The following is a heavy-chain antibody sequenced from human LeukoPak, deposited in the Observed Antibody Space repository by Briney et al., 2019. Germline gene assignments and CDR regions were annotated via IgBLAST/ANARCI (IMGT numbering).Heavy chain of an antibody. D-gene: IGHD6-6*01. CDR2: INTNTGNP. Sequence: ASVKVSCKASGYAFTSHAFCWVRQAPGQGLEWMGWINTNTGNPTYAQGFTGRFVFSLDTSVSTAYLQISSLKAEDTAVYYCARGPDSSSSGDWFDPWGQGTLVTVSS. J-gene: IGHJ5*02. CDR1: GYAFTSHA. CDR3: ARGPDSSSSGDWFDP. V-gene: IGHV7-4-1*02.